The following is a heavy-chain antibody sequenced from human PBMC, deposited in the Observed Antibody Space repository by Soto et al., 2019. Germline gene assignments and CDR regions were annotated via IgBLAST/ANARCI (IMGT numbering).Heavy chain of an antibody. CDR3: ARDRVAALGYYYYYGMDV. D-gene: IGHD6-13*01. J-gene: IGHJ6*02. Sequence: ASVKVSCKASGYTFTGYYMHWVRQAPGQGLEWMGWINPNSGGTNYAQKFQGRVTMTRDTSISTAYMELSRLRSDDAAVYYCARDRVAALGYYYYYGMDVWGQGTTVTV. CDR1: GYTFTGYY. CDR2: INPNSGGT. V-gene: IGHV1-2*02.